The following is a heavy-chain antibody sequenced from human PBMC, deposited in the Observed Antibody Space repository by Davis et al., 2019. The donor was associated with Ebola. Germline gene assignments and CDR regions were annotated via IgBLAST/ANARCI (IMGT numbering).Heavy chain of an antibody. CDR2: IYYSGTT. V-gene: IGHV4-39*07. D-gene: IGHD1-1*01. J-gene: IGHJ5*02. CDR1: GGSISSSSSY. CDR3: ARDNRATGEDWFDP. Sequence: PSETLSLTCTVSGGSISSSSSYWGWIRQPPGKGLEWIGSIYYSGTTYYNPSLKSRVTISVDTSKNQFSLKLSSVTAADTAVYYCARDNRATGEDWFDPWGQGTLVTVSS.